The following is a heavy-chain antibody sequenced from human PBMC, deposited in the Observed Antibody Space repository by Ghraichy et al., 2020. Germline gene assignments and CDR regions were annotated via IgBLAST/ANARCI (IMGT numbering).Heavy chain of an antibody. D-gene: IGHD6-13*01. V-gene: IGHV4-61*01. CDR2: IYYSGST. Sequence: SQTLSLTCTVSGGSVSSGSYYWSWIRQPPGKGLEWIGYIYYSGSTNYNPSLKSRVTISVDTSKNQFSLKLSSVTAADTAVYYCARVPGIAAAGPPRGFDIWGQGTMVTVSS. CDR3: ARVPGIAAAGPPRGFDI. CDR1: GGSVSSGSYY. J-gene: IGHJ3*02.